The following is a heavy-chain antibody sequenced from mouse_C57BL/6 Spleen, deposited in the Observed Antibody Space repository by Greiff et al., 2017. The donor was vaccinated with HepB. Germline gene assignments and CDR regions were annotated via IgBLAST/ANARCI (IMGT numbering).Heavy chain of an antibody. CDR1: GYTFTSYG. J-gene: IGHJ4*01. V-gene: IGHV1-81*01. Sequence: QVQLQQSGAELARPGASVKLSCKASGYTFTSYGISWVKQRTGQGLEWIGEIDPRSGNTYYNEKFKGKATLTADKSSSTAYMELRSLTSEDAAVYFCAISRYAMDYWGQGTSVTVSS. D-gene: IGHD1-1*01. CDR3: AISRYAMDY. CDR2: IDPRSGNT.